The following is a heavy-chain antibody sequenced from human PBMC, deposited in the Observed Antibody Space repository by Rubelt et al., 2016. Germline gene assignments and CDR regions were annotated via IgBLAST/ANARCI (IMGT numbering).Heavy chain of an antibody. D-gene: IGHD6-19*01. J-gene: IGHJ3*02. CDR3: ARDPGSSGWYSSDAFDI. CDR2: ISSSSSYI. Sequence: WVRQAPGKGLEWVSSISSSSSYIYYADSVKGRFTISRDNAKNSLYLQMSSLRAEDTAVYYCARDPGSSGWYSSDAFDIWGQGTMVTVSS. V-gene: IGHV3-21*01.